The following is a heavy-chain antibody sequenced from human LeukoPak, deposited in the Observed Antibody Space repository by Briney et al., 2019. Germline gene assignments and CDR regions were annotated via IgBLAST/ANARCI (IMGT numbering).Heavy chain of an antibody. J-gene: IGHJ4*02. CDR2: IKQDGSEQ. D-gene: IGHD6-13*01. CDR1: GFTFSSYW. CDR3: MRWSGCWYY. Sequence: GSLRLSCAASGFTFSSYWMSWVCQAPGKGLEWVANIKQDGSEQYYVDSVKGRFTISRDNSKNSLYLQMNSLRAEYTAVYFCMRWSGCWYYWGQGTLVTVSS. V-gene: IGHV3-7*05.